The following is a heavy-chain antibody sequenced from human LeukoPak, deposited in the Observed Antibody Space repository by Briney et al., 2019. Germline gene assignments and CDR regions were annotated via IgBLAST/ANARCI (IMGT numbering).Heavy chain of an antibody. Sequence: SEPLSLTFTVSGGSISSYYWSWIRQPAGKGLEWIGRIYTSGSTNYNLSLKSRVTMSVDTSKNQFSLKLSSVTAADTAVYYCARDSRSSSWYDHFDYWGQGTLVTVSS. CDR3: ARDSRSSSWYDHFDY. V-gene: IGHV4-4*07. CDR1: GGSISSYY. J-gene: IGHJ4*02. D-gene: IGHD6-13*01. CDR2: IYTSGST.